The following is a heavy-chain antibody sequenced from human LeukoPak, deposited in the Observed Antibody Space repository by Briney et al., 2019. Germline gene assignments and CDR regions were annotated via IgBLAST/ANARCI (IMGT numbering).Heavy chain of an antibody. CDR2: INHSGST. V-gene: IGHV4-34*01. D-gene: IGHD6-19*01. CDR1: GGSFSGYY. Sequence: PSETLSLTCAVYGGSFSGYYWSWTRQPPGKGLEWIGEINHSGSTNYNPSLKSRVTISVDTSKNQFSLKLSSVTAADTAVYYCARGGIAVAGGPNWFDPWGQGTLVTVSS. J-gene: IGHJ5*02. CDR3: ARGGIAVAGGPNWFDP.